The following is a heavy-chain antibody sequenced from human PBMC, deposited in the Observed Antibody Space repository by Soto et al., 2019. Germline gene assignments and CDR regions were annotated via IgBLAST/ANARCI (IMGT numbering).Heavy chain of an antibody. D-gene: IGHD1-26*01. Sequence: PGESLTISCKGSGYSSSNYWISWVRQMPGKGLEWMGRIDPSDSWTHYSPSFQGHVTISADKSISTVYLQWSSLKASDTAMYYCASVGGGGGDNWFGPWGQVTLFAVSS. J-gene: IGHJ5*02. V-gene: IGHV5-10-1*01. CDR3: ASVGGGGGDNWFGP. CDR1: GYSSSNYW. CDR2: IDPSDSWT.